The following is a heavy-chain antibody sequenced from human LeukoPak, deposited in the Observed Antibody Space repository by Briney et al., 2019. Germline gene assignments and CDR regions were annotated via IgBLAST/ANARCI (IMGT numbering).Heavy chain of an antibody. CDR2: IYYSGST. D-gene: IGHD5-18*01. J-gene: IGHJ4*02. CDR3: ARGQERGYSYGLPQYYFDY. V-gene: IGHV4-59*01. CDR1: GFTFSSYA. Sequence: NTGGSLRLSCAASGFTFSSYAMSWVRQAPGKGLEWIGYIYYSGSTNYNPSLKSRVTISVDTSKNQFSLKLSSVTAADTAVYYCARGQERGYSYGLPQYYFDYWGQGTLVTVSS.